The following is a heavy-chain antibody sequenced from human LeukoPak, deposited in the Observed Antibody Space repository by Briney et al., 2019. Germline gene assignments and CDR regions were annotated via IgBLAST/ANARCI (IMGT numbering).Heavy chain of an antibody. J-gene: IGHJ4*02. D-gene: IGHD5-18*01. CDR3: TRGRAMADFDY. CDR1: GGSFSGYY. CDR2: ITHSGST. V-gene: IGHV4-34*01. Sequence: PSETLSLTCVVYGGSFSGYYWSWIRQPPGKGLEWIGEITHSGSTNYNPSLKSRVTISVDTSKSQFSLKLSSVTAADTAVYYCTRGRAMADFDYWGQGTLVTVSS.